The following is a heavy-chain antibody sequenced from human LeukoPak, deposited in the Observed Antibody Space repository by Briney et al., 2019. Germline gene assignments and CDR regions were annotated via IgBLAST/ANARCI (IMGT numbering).Heavy chain of an antibody. Sequence: GESLKISCQGSGYSFTNNWIGWVRQMPGKGLEWMGIIYPGDSDTRYSPSFQGQVTVSADKSISTAYLQWSSLKASDTAMYYCARREDQDHYDYWGQGTLVTVSS. J-gene: IGHJ4*02. CDR1: GYSFTNNW. V-gene: IGHV5-51*01. CDR3: ARREDQDHYDY. CDR2: IYPGDSDT.